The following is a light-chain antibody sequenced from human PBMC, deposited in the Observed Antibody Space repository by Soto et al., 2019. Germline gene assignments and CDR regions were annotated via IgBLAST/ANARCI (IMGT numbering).Light chain of an antibody. CDR1: SSDVGGYNY. CDR2: DVT. Sequence: QSALTQPASVSGSPGPSIAISCTGTSSDVGGYNYVSWYQQHPGNAPKLMIYDVTSRPSGVSDRFSGSKSGTTASLTISGLQAEDEADYYCCSYTSSTIDVVGTGTKRTVL. V-gene: IGLV2-14*03. CDR3: CSYTSSTIDV. J-gene: IGLJ1*01.